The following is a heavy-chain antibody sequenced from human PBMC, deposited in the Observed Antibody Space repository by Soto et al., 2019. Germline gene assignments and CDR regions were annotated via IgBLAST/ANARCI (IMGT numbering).Heavy chain of an antibody. Sequence: QVQLVESGGGVVQPGRSLRLSCAASGFTFRSHGMHWVRQAPGKGLEWVAVIWFDGSKKYYADSVKGRLTISRDDSKNRLDLQMNSLRAEDTAVYYCARAGAATYGMDVWGQGTTVTVSS. V-gene: IGHV3-33*01. D-gene: IGHD6-25*01. CDR3: ARAGAATYGMDV. CDR1: GFTFRSHG. CDR2: IWFDGSKK. J-gene: IGHJ6*02.